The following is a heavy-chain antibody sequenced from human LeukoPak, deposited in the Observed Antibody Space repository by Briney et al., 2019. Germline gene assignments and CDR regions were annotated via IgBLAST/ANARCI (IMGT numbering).Heavy chain of an antibody. CDR3: TRISGNYPDF. J-gene: IGHJ4*02. V-gene: IGHV3-72*01. Sequence: GGSLRLSCAASGFIFSDHYMDWVRQAPGKGLEWVARSRNRANSYTTEYVASVKGRFTVSRNGSENSLYLQMNSLKTGDTAIYYCTRISGNYPDFWGQGTLVTVSS. CDR2: SRNRANSYTT. D-gene: IGHD1-26*01. CDR1: GFIFSDHY.